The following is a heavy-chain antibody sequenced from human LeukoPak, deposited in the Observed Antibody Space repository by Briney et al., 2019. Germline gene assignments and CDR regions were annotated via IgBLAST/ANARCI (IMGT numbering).Heavy chain of an antibody. V-gene: IGHV3-21*01. CDR1: GFTFSSYT. CDR3: ARDLSPNCSGGSCYGYDY. D-gene: IGHD2-15*01. J-gene: IGHJ4*02. CDR2: ISTSGIYI. Sequence: GGSLRLSCAASGFTFSSYTMNWVRQAPGKGLEWVSSISTSGIYIYYADSVKGRFTISRDNAKNSLFPQMNSPRAEDTAVYYCARDLSPNCSGGSCYGYDYWGQGTLVTVSS.